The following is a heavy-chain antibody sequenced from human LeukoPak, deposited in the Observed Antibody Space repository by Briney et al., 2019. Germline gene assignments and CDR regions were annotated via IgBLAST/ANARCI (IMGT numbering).Heavy chain of an antibody. CDR2: ISCSGGTT. J-gene: IGHJ5*02. CDR1: GFTFSSYA. CDR3: AKVCLLSGYYPVS. D-gene: IGHD3-22*01. V-gene: IGHV3-23*01. Sequence: GGSLRLSCAASGFTFSSYAMSWVRQAPGKGLEWVSTISCSGGTTYYADFVKGRFTISRDNFKNTLFLQMHSLRAEDTGVYYCAKVCLLSGYYPVSWGEGTLVTVSS.